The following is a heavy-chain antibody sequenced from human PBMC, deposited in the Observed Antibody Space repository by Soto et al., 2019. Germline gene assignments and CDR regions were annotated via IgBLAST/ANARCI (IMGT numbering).Heavy chain of an antibody. V-gene: IGHV3-53*01. CDR3: ATRPLLRGAP. CDR1: GFTFSSND. J-gene: IGHJ3*01. D-gene: IGHD3-16*01. CDR2: IWTSGST. Sequence: EVQLVESGGGLIQPGGSLRLSCEASGFTFSSNDMNWVRQAPGKGLEWVSLIWTSGSTAYADSVKVRFTISRDNSKSALYLHMSSLRAEDTAVYYCATRPLLRGAPWGQGTRVTVSS.